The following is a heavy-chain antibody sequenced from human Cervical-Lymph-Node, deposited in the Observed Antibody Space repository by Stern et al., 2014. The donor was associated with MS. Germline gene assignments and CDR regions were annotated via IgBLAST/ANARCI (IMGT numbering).Heavy chain of an antibody. V-gene: IGHV4-30-2*01. CDR2: MYHSGRS. Sequence: VQLVESGSGLVQPSQTLSLTCAVSGDSISSGGYSWSWIRQPPGNGLEWIGYMYHSGRSSYNPSLKSRVTISVDRSKNQFSLRLSSVTAADTAVYYCARGLYSSSSVWAYWGQGTLVTVSS. CDR1: GDSISSGGYS. D-gene: IGHD6-6*01. J-gene: IGHJ4*02. CDR3: ARGLYSSSSVWAY.